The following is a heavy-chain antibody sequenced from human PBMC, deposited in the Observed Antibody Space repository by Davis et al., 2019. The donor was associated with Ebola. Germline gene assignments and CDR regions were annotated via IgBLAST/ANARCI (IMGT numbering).Heavy chain of an antibody. J-gene: IGHJ4*02. CDR3: AKTGPWYYDYVWGSYRPDFDY. Sequence: GGSLRLSCAASGFTFSSYAMSWVRQAPGKGLEWVSAISGSGGSTYYADSVKGRFTISRDNSKNTLYLQMNSLRAEDTAVYYCAKTGPWYYDYVWGSYRPDFDYWGQGTLVTVSS. CDR1: GFTFSSYA. CDR2: ISGSGGST. D-gene: IGHD3-16*02. V-gene: IGHV3-23*01.